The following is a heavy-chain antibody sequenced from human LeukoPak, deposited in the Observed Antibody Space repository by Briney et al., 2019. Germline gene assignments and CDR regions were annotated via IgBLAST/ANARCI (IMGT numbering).Heavy chain of an antibody. CDR3: ARHGSGYNAMDV. CDR1: GGSVNNYW. Sequence: TSETLSLTCAVSGGSVNNYWWSWVRQPPGKGLEWIGEIFHDGNTNYNSSLESRVTISVDRSNNQFSLKLISVTAADTAVYYCARHGSGYNAMDVWGQGTTVTVSS. CDR2: IFHDGNT. D-gene: IGHD3-10*01. J-gene: IGHJ6*02. V-gene: IGHV4-4*02.